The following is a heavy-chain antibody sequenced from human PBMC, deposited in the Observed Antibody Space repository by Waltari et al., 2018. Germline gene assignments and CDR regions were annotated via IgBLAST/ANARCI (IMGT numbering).Heavy chain of an antibody. CDR1: GGSIDSGSYY. Sequence: QVQLQESGPGLVKPSQTLSLTCTVSGGSIDSGSYYWSWIRQPAGTGLEWIGRIYTSGTTNSNPSLKSRVTISVDTSKNQFSLNLSSVTAADTAVYYCARGPLLSKVDYWGQGTLVTVSS. J-gene: IGHJ4*02. CDR3: ARGPLLSKVDY. D-gene: IGHD1-26*01. V-gene: IGHV4-61*02. CDR2: IYTSGTT.